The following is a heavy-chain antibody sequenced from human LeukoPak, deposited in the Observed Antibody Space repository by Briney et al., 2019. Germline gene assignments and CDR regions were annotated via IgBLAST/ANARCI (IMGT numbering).Heavy chain of an antibody. CDR2: ISSSSSYI. V-gene: IGHV3-21*01. CDR3: ARGSIAAAGTGWSDP. Sequence: GGSLRLSCAASGFTFSNYAMSWVRQAPGKGLEWVSSISSSSSYIYYADSVKGRFTISRDNAKNSLYLQMNSLRAEDTAVYYCARGSIAAAGTGWSDPWGQGTLVTVSS. CDR1: GFTFSNYA. D-gene: IGHD6-13*01. J-gene: IGHJ5*02.